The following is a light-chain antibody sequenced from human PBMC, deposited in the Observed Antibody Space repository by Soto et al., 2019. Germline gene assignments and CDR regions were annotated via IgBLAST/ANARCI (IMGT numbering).Light chain of an antibody. CDR3: HSRA. V-gene: IGKV1-5*01. J-gene: IGKJ5*01. Sequence: TQLPSTVCFTVRDEVTITCRASQTISRWLAWYQQKPGRAPKLLIYDASTLESGVPSRFSGSGSETEFTLTISRLQPDDFATYLCHSRAFGQGTRLQIK. CDR1: QTISRW. CDR2: DAS.